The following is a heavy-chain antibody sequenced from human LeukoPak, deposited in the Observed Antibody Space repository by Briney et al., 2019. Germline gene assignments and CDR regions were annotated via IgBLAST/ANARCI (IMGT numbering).Heavy chain of an antibody. Sequence: GGSLRLPCAASGFTFSSYAMSWVRQAPGKGLEWVSAISGSGGSTYYADSVKGRFTISRDNSKNTLYLQMNSLRAEDTAVYYCAKDQSSSWPINWFDPWGQGTLVTVSS. CDR2: ISGSGGST. J-gene: IGHJ5*02. V-gene: IGHV3-23*01. CDR1: GFTFSSYA. CDR3: AKDQSSSWPINWFDP. D-gene: IGHD6-13*01.